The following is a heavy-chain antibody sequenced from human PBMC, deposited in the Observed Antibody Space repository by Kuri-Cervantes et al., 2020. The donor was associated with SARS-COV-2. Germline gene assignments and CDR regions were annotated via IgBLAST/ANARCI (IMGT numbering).Heavy chain of an antibody. V-gene: IGHV3-21*01. CDR1: GFTFGDYT. Sequence: GGSLRLSCKASGFTFGDYTMSWVRQAPGTGLEWVSSISSSSSYIYYADSVKGRFTISRDNAKNSLYLQMNSLRAEDTAVYYCARAGRWLQSTPFDYWGQGTLVTVSS. D-gene: IGHD5-24*01. J-gene: IGHJ4*02. CDR2: ISSSSSYI. CDR3: ARAGRWLQSTPFDY.